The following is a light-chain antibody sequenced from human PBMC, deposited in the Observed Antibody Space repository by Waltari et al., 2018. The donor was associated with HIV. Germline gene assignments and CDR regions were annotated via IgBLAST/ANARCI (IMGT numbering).Light chain of an antibody. CDR3: QTWGTGIRV. Sequence: QLVLTQSPSASASLGASVKLTCPLSRGHSSYALAWHQQKSEKGPRYLMKLNSDGRPNRGDGTPDRFSGSSSGAERYLTISSLQSEDEADYYCQTWGTGIRVFGGGTKLTVL. CDR1: RGHSSYA. J-gene: IGLJ2*01. CDR2: LNSDGRP. V-gene: IGLV4-69*01.